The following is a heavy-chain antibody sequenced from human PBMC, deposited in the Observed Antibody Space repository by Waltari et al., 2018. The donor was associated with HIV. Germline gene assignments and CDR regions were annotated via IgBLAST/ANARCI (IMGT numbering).Heavy chain of an antibody. CDR3: ARGGFSDALDV. CDR1: GDSIDSGGYS. V-gene: IGHV4-30-2*01. Sequence: QLQLRESDTGPLKPSQTLSLTCAVFGDSIDSGGYSWSWVRHVPRKGLEWIGYIFQSGNTNYNPSLGSRVTMSVNRPKNQFSLVLTSLTAADTAIYFCARGGFSDALDVWGQGTTVIVS. J-gene: IGHJ3*01. CDR2: IFQSGNT. D-gene: IGHD2-15*01.